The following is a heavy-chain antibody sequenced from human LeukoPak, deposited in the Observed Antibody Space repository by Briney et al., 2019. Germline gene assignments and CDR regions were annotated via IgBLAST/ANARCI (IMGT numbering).Heavy chain of an antibody. CDR2: ISYSGST. CDR3: ARDPGYYDGERSGMDV. CDR1: VGSISSGGYY. Sequence: SQTLSLTCAVSVGSISSGGYYWSWIRQHPGKGLEWIGYISYSGSTYYHPSLKSRVTISIDTSKNQFSLKLRFVTAADTAVYYCARDPGYYDGERSGMDVWGQGTTVTVSS. D-gene: IGHD3-3*01. V-gene: IGHV4-31*11. J-gene: IGHJ6*02.